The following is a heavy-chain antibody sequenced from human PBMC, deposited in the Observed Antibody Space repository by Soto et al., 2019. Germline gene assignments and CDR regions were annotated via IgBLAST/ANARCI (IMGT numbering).Heavy chain of an antibody. Sequence: SQTLCLTCAVYGGSFSGYYWSWIRQPPGKGLEWIGEINHSGSTNYNPSLKSRVTISVDTSKNQFSLKLTSITAADTAVYYCTRLGTPDYLIRGHFDSWGQGTLVTGSS. D-gene: IGHD4-17*01. CDR2: INHSGST. CDR1: GGSFSGYY. CDR3: TRLGTPDYLIRGHFDS. V-gene: IGHV4-34*01. J-gene: IGHJ4*02.